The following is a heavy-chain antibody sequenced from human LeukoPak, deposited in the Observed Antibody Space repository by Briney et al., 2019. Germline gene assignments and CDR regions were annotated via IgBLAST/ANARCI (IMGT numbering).Heavy chain of an antibody. CDR1: GFTFDDYA. J-gene: IGHJ1*01. Sequence: GRSLRLSCAASGFTFDDYATHWVRQAPGKGLEWVSGISWNSGSIGYADSVKGRFTISRDNAKNSLYLQMNSLRAEDTALYYCAKDEDVNSSRRGLWLSRFGSNNLFQHWARAPWSPSPQ. CDR3: AKDEDVNSSRRGLWLSRFGSNNLFQH. CDR2: ISWNSGSI. V-gene: IGHV3-9*01. D-gene: IGHD6-19*01.